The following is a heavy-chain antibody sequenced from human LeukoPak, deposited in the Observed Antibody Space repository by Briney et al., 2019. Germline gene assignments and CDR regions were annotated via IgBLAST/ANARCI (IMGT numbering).Heavy chain of an antibody. CDR3: ARDSLIDWVISTSQNAFDI. D-gene: IGHD2-21*01. CDR2: IISSSSYI. V-gene: IGHV3-21*01. CDR1: GFTFSSYS. Sequence: PGGSLRLSCAASGFTFSSYSMNWVRQAPGKGLEWVSSIISSSSYIYYADSVKGRFTISRDNAKNSLYLQMNSLRAEDTAVYYCARDSLIDWVISTSQNAFDIWGQGTMVTVSS. J-gene: IGHJ3*02.